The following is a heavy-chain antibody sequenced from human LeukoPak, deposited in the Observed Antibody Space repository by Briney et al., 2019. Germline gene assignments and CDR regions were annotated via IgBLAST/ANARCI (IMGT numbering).Heavy chain of an antibody. CDR2: ISGSGGST. CDR3: AKDRSQGIAGIDWFDP. Sequence: GGSLRLSCAASGFTFSSYAMSWVRQAPGKGLEWVSAISGSGGSTYYADSVKGRFTISRDNSKNTLYLQMNSLRAEDTAVYYCAKDRSQGIAGIDWFDPWGQGTLVTDSS. J-gene: IGHJ5*02. V-gene: IGHV3-23*01. D-gene: IGHD6-13*01. CDR1: GFTFSSYA.